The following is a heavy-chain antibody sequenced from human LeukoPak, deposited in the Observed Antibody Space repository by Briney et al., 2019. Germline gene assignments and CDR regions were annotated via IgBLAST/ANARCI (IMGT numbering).Heavy chain of an antibody. CDR2: ISYDGSNK. Sequence: LPGGSLRLSCAASGFTFSSYGMHWVRQAPGKGLEWVAVISYDGSNKYYADSVKGRFTISRDNSKNTPYLQMNSLRAEDTAVYYCAKEGDYYDSSGYPDYWGQGTLVTVSS. CDR3: AKEGDYYDSSGYPDY. D-gene: IGHD3-22*01. J-gene: IGHJ4*02. V-gene: IGHV3-30*18. CDR1: GFTFSSYG.